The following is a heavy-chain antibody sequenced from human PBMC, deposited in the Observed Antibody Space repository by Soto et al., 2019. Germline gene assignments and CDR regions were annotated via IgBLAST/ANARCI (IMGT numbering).Heavy chain of an antibody. CDR1: GFTFSSYA. J-gene: IGHJ3*02. CDR3: AREYSGSYNAFDI. D-gene: IGHD1-26*01. Sequence: GGSLRLSCAASGFTFSSYAMHWVRQAPGKGLEWVAVISYDGSNKYYADSVKGRFTISRDNSKNTLYLQMISLRAEDTAVYCCAREYSGSYNAFDIWGQGTMVTV. V-gene: IGHV3-30*04. CDR2: ISYDGSNK.